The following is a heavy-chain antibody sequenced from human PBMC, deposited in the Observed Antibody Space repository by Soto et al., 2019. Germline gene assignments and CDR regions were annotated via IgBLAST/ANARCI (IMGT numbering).Heavy chain of an antibody. CDR2: ISGDGVTI. J-gene: IGHJ4*02. Sequence: EVQLVESGGDLVQRGGSLRLSCAASGFPFSSYWMHWVRHTPGKGLDWVARISGDGVTIYYAGSVTGRFTVSRDNAKNTLSLQISGLRAEDTAVYYCAREYYGLLTGYYTDYWGQGTLVSVSS. CDR1: GFPFSSYW. D-gene: IGHD3-9*01. V-gene: IGHV3-74*01. CDR3: AREYYGLLTGYYTDY.